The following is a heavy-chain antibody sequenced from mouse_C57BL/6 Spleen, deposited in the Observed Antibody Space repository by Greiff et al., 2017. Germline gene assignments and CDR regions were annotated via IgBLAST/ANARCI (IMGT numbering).Heavy chain of an antibody. D-gene: IGHD2-4*01. V-gene: IGHV1-85*01. J-gene: IGHJ3*01. Sequence: VQLQQSGPELVKPGASVKLSCKASGYTFTSYDINWVKQRPGQGLEWIGWIYPRDGSTKYNEKFKGKATLTVDTSSSTAYMELHSLTSEDSAVYFCARGRGYDYGPFAYWGQGTLVTVSA. CDR2: IYPRDGST. CDR3: ARGRGYDYGPFAY. CDR1: GYTFTSYD.